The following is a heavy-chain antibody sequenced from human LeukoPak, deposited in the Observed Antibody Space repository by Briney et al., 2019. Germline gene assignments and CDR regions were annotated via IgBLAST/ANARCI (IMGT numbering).Heavy chain of an antibody. CDR2: IYNSGST. CDR1: GDSISKSRHF. CDR3: ARAFYPPDFGFGRAPYYFDK. J-gene: IGHJ4*02. Sequence: PSETLSLTCNVSGDSISKSRHFWAWIRQSPGRGLGWVGYIYNSGSTYYNPSLKSRVTISVDTSKNQFSLKLSSVTAADTALYYCARAFYPPDFGFGRAPYYFDKWGRGTLVAVSS. V-gene: IGHV4-39*07. D-gene: IGHD3-16*01.